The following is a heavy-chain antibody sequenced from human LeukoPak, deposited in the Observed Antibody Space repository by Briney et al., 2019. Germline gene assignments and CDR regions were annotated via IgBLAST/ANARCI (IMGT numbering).Heavy chain of an antibody. J-gene: IGHJ4*02. Sequence: GGSLRLSCTASGFTFGSFAMSWVRQAPGKGLEWVSSISGSGGITNYADSVKGRFTISRDNSKNTLYLQMNSLRAEDTAVYYCAKDRTGNEPYYFDFWGQGTLVTASS. CDR2: ISGSGGIT. V-gene: IGHV3-23*01. CDR3: AKDRTGNEPYYFDF. D-gene: IGHD1-14*01. CDR1: GFTFGSFA.